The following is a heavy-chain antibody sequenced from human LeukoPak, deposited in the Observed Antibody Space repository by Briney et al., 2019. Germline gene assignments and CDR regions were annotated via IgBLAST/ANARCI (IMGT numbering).Heavy chain of an antibody. Sequence: PSETLSLTCAVYGGSFSGYYWSWIRQPPGKGLEWIGYLYYSGSTYYNPSLKSRVTISVDTSKNQFSLKLSSVTAADTAVYYCARHLDYDILTGLYNWFDPWGQGTLVTVSS. J-gene: IGHJ5*02. D-gene: IGHD3-9*01. CDR3: ARHLDYDILTGLYNWFDP. CDR2: LYYSGST. V-gene: IGHV4-59*08. CDR1: GGSFSGYY.